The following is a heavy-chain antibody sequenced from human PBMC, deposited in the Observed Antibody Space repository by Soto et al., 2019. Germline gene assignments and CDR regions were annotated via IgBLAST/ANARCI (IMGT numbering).Heavy chain of an antibody. CDR1: GYTFTSYY. CDR3: ARELWELDPHYYYYYGMDV. CDR2: INPSGGST. V-gene: IGHV1-46*01. J-gene: IGHJ6*02. D-gene: IGHD1-26*01. Sequence: GASVEVSCKASGYTFTSYYMHWFRQAPGQGLEWMGIINPSGGSTSYAQKFQGRVTMTRDTSTSTVYMELSSLRSEDTAVYYCARELWELDPHYYYYYGMDVWGQGTTVTVSS.